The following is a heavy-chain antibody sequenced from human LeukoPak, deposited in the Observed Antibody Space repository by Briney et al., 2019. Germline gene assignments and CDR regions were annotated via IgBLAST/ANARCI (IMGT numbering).Heavy chain of an antibody. CDR3: ARALMTTVTLGDY. J-gene: IGHJ4*02. V-gene: IGHV1-2*02. D-gene: IGHD4-11*01. Sequence: ASVKVSCKASGYTFTGYYMHWVRQAPGQGLEWMGWINPNSGVTNYAQKFQGRVTLTRDTPISTVYMEVSRLRSDDTAVYYCARALMTTVTLGDYWGQGTLVTVSS. CDR2: INPNSGVT. CDR1: GYTFTGYY.